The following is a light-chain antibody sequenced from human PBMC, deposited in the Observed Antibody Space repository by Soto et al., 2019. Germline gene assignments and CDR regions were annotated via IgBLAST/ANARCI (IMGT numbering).Light chain of an antibody. CDR2: DVT. V-gene: IGLV2-14*01. Sequence: QLVLTQPASVSGSPGRSIAISCTGTSSDVGGYNYVSWYQQYPGKAPKLIIYDVTNRPSGVSNRFSGSKSGNTASLTISGLQAEDEADYYCSSYTSSSTYVFGTGTKVTVL. CDR3: SSYTSSSTYV. J-gene: IGLJ1*01. CDR1: SSDVGGYNY.